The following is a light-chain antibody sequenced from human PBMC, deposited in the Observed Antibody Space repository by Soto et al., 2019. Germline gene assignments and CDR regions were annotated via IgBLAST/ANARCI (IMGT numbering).Light chain of an antibody. CDR3: QHYGGSFI. CDR1: QSVFSN. Sequence: EIVMTQSPATLSVSPGERATLACRASQSVFSNVAWYQQKPGQAPRLLIYNTSSRATGIPDRFSGSGSGTDFTLSISRLEPEDFAVYYCQHYGGSFIFGPGTKVDIK. J-gene: IGKJ3*01. CDR2: NTS. V-gene: IGKV3-20*01.